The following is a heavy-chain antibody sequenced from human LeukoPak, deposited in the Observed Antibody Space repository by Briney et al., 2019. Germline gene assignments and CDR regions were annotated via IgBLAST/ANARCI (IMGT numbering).Heavy chain of an antibody. Sequence: SETLSPTCTVSGGSISSSSYYWGWIRQPPGKGLEWIGRIYYSGSTYYNPSLKSRVTISVDTSKNQFSLKLSSVTAADTAVYYCARGGSHLWQPFDSWGQGTLVTVSS. V-gene: IGHV4-39*07. CDR1: GGSISSSSYY. CDR3: ARGGSHLWQPFDS. D-gene: IGHD5-18*01. CDR2: IYYSGST. J-gene: IGHJ4*02.